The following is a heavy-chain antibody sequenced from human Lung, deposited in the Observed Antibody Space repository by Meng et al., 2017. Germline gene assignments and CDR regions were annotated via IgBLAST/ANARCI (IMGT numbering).Heavy chain of an antibody. CDR3: ARVDLDAFDF. CDR1: GYTFTSYG. D-gene: IGHD3-9*01. J-gene: IGHJ3*01. Sequence: ASVTVSCKASGYTFTSYGISGVRQAPGQGLAWMGWISAYNGNTNYAQKLQGRSTMTTDTSTSTAYMELRGLRSDDTAVYYCARVDLDAFDFWGQGTMVTVSS. CDR2: ISAYNGNT. V-gene: IGHV1-18*01.